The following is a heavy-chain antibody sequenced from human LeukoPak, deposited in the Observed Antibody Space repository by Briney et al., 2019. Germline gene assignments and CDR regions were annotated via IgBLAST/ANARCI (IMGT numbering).Heavy chain of an antibody. V-gene: IGHV3-23*01. J-gene: IGHJ4*02. D-gene: IGHD6-19*01. CDR2: IRSSGDDT. CDR1: GFTFRNYV. Sequence: GGSLRLSCTASGFTFRNYVMSWVRQAPGKGLEWVSSIRSSGDDTSSADSVKGRFTIFRDNSKSTLYLQMNSPRAEDTAIYYCAKVRPPPGSGWYGGDDYWGQGTLVTVSP. CDR3: AKVRPPPGSGWYGGDDY.